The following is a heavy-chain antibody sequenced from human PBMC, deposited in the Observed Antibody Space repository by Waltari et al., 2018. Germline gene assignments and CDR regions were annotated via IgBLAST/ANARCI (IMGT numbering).Heavy chain of an antibody. V-gene: IGHV4-38-2*01. CDR3: ARTYDSSPNNRGSGAFDI. Sequence: QVQLQESGPGLVKPSETLSLTCAVSGYSISSGYYWGWIRQPPGKGLEWIGSIYHSGSTYYNPSLKSRVTISVDTSKNQFSLKLSSVTAADTAVYYCARTYDSSPNNRGSGAFDIWGQGTMVTVSS. CDR2: IYHSGST. J-gene: IGHJ3*02. CDR1: GYSISSGYY. D-gene: IGHD3-22*01.